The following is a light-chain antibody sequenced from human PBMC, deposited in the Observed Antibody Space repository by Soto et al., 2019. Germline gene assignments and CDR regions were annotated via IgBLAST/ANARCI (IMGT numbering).Light chain of an antibody. V-gene: IGLV2-14*01. CDR1: SSDVGGYNY. Sequence: QSALTQPASVSGSPGQSITISCTGTSSDVGGYNYVSWYQQHPGKAPKLMIYEVNKRPSEVSNRFSGSKSGNTASLTISGLQPEDEADYYCNSYKSRYTFVLGTGTKVTVL. CDR3: NSYKSRYTFV. J-gene: IGLJ1*01. CDR2: EVN.